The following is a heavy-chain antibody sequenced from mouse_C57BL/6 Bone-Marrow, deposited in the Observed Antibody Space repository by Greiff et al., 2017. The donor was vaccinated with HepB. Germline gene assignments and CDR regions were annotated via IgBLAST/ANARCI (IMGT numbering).Heavy chain of an antibody. V-gene: IGHV14-4*01. D-gene: IGHD1-1*02. J-gene: IGHJ4*01. Sequence: VQLQQSGAELVRPGASVKLSCTASGFNIKDDYMHWVKQRPEQGLEWIGWIDPENGDTEYASKFQGKATITADTSSNTAYLQLSSLTSEDTAVYYCTTRDGDYYAMDYWGQGTSVTVSS. CDR3: TTRDGDYYAMDY. CDR1: GFNIKDDY. CDR2: IDPENGDT.